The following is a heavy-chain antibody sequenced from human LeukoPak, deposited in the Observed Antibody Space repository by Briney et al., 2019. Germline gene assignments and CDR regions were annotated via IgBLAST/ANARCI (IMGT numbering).Heavy chain of an antibody. CDR3: AKDAQRGFDYSNSFQY. V-gene: IGHV3-33*06. D-gene: IGHD4-11*01. Sequence: GGSLRLSCAASGFIFTDYGFHWVRQAPGKGLEGVAAIWSDATNMYYANSVKGRFFIQRDDYQNTVYLELSSLRADDTAVYYCAKDAQRGFDYSNSFQYWGQGSLVTVSS. CDR1: GFIFTDYG. CDR2: IWSDATNM. J-gene: IGHJ4*02.